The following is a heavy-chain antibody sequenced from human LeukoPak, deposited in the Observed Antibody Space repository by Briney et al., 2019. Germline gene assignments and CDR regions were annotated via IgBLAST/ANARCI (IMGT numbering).Heavy chain of an antibody. CDR2: IYYSGST. CDR1: GGCISSYY. J-gene: IGHJ4*02. D-gene: IGHD3-10*01. V-gene: IGHV4-59*01. CDR3: ARSELLWFGGVNSGFDY. Sequence: SETLSLTCTVSGGCISSYYWRWIRQPPGKGLEWIGYIYYSGSTNYNPSLKSRVTISVDTSKNQFSLKLSSVTAADTAVYYCARSELLWFGGVNSGFDYWGQGTLVTVSS.